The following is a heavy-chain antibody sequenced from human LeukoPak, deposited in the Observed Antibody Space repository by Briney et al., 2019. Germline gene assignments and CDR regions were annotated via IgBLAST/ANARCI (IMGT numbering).Heavy chain of an antibody. J-gene: IGHJ4*02. V-gene: IGHV4-59*01. CDR1: GASISTYY. D-gene: IGHD5-18*01. Sequence: SETLSLTCTVSGASISTYYWSWIRQPPGKGLEWIGYIHSSGTTNNSPSLKSRVTISVDTSKNQLSLGLSSVSTADTAVYYCARDRIPSDWGQGTLVTVSS. CDR3: ARDRIPSD. CDR2: IHSSGTT.